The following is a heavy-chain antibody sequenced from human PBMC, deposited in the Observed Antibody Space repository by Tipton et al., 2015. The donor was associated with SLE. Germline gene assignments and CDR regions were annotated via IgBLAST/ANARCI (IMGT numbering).Heavy chain of an antibody. CDR2: IYHSGST. J-gene: IGHJ4*02. Sequence: TLSLTCTVSGYSITSGYYWGWIRQPPGKGLEWIGSIYHSGSTYYNPSLKSRVTISVDTSKNQFSLKLSSVTAADTAVYYCARGPYCSSTSCYTADDWGQGTLVTVSS. CDR3: ARGPYCSSTSCYTADD. V-gene: IGHV4-38-2*02. D-gene: IGHD2-2*02. CDR1: GYSITSGYY.